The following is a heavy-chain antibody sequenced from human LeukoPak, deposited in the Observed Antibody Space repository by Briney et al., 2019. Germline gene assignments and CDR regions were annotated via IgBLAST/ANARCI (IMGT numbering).Heavy chain of an antibody. D-gene: IGHD3-22*01. Sequence: SQSLSLTCAITGDSVSSYSAGWNWIRQSPSRGLEWLGRAYYRSKWYFDYAVSVKSRITINPDTSKNQLSLHLNSVTAADTGVYYCARRKPFYDNSGYHPFDLWGQGTLVTVSS. CDR2: AYYRSKWYF. CDR1: GDSVSSYSAG. J-gene: IGHJ5*02. V-gene: IGHV6-1*01. CDR3: ARRKPFYDNSGYHPFDL.